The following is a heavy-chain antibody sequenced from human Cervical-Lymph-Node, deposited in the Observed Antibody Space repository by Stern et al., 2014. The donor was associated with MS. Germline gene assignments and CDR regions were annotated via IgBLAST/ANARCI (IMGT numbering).Heavy chain of an antibody. V-gene: IGHV1-2*06. CDR2: INPNGGGS. Sequence: QVQLVESGAEVRNPGASVKVSCEASGYTFTAYYIHWVRQAPGQGLEWMGRINPNGGGSNYGQKFQGRVTMTRDTSITTVYMELSSLRSDDTAVYYCARDYSSYYYYGMDVWGQGTTVTVSS. J-gene: IGHJ6*02. CDR1: GYTFTAYY. D-gene: IGHD3-22*01. CDR3: ARDYSSYYYYGMDV.